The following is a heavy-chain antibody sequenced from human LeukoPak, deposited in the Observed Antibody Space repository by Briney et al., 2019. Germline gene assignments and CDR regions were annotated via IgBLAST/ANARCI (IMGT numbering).Heavy chain of an antibody. CDR2: IISSSSVV. Sequence: GGSLRLSCATSGFTFSSYSMNWVRQAPGKGLEWISYIISSSSVVYYADSVKGRFTISRDNAKSSLYLQMNGLRAEDTAVYYCARARPGYDTPPYYFDFWGQGTLVTVSS. CDR1: GFTFSSYS. V-gene: IGHV3-48*01. J-gene: IGHJ4*02. D-gene: IGHD3-16*01. CDR3: ARARPGYDTPPYYFDF.